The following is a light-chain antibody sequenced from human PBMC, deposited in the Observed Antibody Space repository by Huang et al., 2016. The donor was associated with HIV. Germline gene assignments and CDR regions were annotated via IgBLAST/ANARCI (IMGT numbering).Light chain of an antibody. V-gene: IGKV1-5*03. CDR1: QSISEW. J-gene: IGKJ2*01. Sequence: DIQMTQSPSVLSASVGDNVTITCRASQSISEWLAWYQQKPGKAPKFLIYKASTLESGVPSRCNGSGSGTSFTLTINNLHPDDFATYYCQQYNSYPYTFGQGTDLETK. CDR2: KAS. CDR3: QQYNSYPYT.